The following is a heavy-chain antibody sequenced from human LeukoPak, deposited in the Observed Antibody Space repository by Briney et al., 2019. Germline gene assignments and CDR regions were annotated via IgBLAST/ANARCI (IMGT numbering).Heavy chain of an antibody. J-gene: IGHJ3*02. V-gene: IGHV4-59*01. CDR1: GGSISSYY. CDR3: ARDHLIYDSSGYDAFDI. D-gene: IGHD3-22*01. Sequence: SETLSLTCTVSGGSISSYYWSWIRQPPGKGLEWIGYIYYSGSTNYNPSLKSRVTISVDTSKNQFSLKLSSVTAADTAVYYCARDHLIYDSSGYDAFDIWGQGTMVTVSS. CDR2: IYYSGST.